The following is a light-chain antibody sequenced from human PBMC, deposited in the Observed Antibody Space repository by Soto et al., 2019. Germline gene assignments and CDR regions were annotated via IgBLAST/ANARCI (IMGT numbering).Light chain of an antibody. CDR3: QRYYNSLWT. J-gene: IGKJ1*01. Sequence: EIVLTQSPCTLSLSPGERATLSCRASQSVNSSSLAWYQQQPGQAPRLLIHGASSRATGITDRFSGSGSGTDFTLTISRLEPEDFAVYFCQRYYNSLWTFGQGTKVEIK. CDR2: GAS. CDR1: QSVNSSS. V-gene: IGKV3-20*01.